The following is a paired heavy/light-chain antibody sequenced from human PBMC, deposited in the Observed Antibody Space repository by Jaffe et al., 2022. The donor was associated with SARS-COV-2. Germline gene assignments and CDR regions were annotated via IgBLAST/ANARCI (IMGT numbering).Light chain of an antibody. CDR3: QQYNSFPLT. J-gene: IGKJ4*01. CDR2: AAS. CDR1: QGISND. V-gene: IGKV1-16*02. Sequence: DIQMTQSPSSLSASVGDRVTITCRASQGISNDLAWFQQKPGKVPKSLIYAASDLQSGVPSKFSGSRSGTDFTLTISSLQPEDSATYYCQQYNSFPLTFGGGTKVDIK.
Heavy chain of an antibody. J-gene: IGHJ5*02. V-gene: IGHV3-72*01. Sequence: EVQLVESGGGLVQPGGSLRLSCAASGFTFSDHYMDWVRQAPGKGLEWVGRITNKLDSYTTAYAASVKGRFTISRDDSENSLYLQMNSLKTDDTAVYYCARDNGYNHWGQGTLVTVSS. D-gene: IGHD3-16*02. CDR1: GFTFSDHY. CDR3: ARDNGYNH. CDR2: ITNKLDSYTT.